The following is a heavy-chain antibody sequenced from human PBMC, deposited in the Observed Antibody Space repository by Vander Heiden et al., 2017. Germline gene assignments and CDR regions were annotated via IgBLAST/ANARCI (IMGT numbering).Heavy chain of an antibody. CDR2: ISSSSSYI. CDR1: GFTFSSYS. CDR3: AGWLGYYFDY. V-gene: IGHV3-21*02. D-gene: IGHD3-9*01. J-gene: IGHJ4*02. Sequence: EVQLVESGGGLVKPGGSLRLSCPASGFTFSSYSMNWVRQAPGKGLEWVSSISSSSSYIYYADSVKGRFTISRDNAKNSLYLQMNSLRAEDTAVYYCAGWLGYYFDYWGQGTLVTVSS.